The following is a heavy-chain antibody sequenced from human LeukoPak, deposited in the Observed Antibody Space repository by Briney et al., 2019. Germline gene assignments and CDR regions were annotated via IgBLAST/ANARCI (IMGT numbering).Heavy chain of an antibody. D-gene: IGHD1-1*01. Sequence: GGSLRLSCAASGFTFSTYSMNWVRQAPGKGLEWVSYISSSTTNMYYADSVKGRFTISRDNSKNTLYLQMNSLRAEDTAVYYCAKESLDTEQRNYNYYGMDVWGQGTTVTVSS. J-gene: IGHJ6*02. V-gene: IGHV3-48*01. CDR3: AKESLDTEQRNYNYYGMDV. CDR1: GFTFSTYS. CDR2: ISSSTTNM.